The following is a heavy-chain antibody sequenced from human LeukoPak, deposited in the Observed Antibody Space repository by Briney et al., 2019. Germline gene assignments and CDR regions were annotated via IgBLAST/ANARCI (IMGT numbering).Heavy chain of an antibody. D-gene: IGHD6-13*01. Sequence: SQTLSLTCTVSGGSISRGHYQWIWIRQAPVKGLECMGYIYYSGGTYYNPSLKNRVSISIDKSKNQFSLKLNSVTVADTAVYYCANGGAADGILYYYYYAMDVWGQGTTVTVSS. CDR2: IYYSGGT. J-gene: IGHJ6*02. V-gene: IGHV4-30-4*01. CDR3: ANGGAADGILYYYYYAMDV. CDR1: GGSISRGHYQ.